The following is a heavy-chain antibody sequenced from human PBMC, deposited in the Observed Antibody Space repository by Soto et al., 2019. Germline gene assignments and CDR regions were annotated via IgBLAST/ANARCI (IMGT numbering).Heavy chain of an antibody. J-gene: IGHJ5*01. Sequence: TSETLSLTCSVSGASINNFAYYWGWIRQPPGKGLEWIGTVYYNENTYHNPSLRSRVAISVDTAKNQFSLNLRSVTAADTAVYFCARRERYYGSPGWFDPWGQGTLVTVSS. V-gene: IGHV4-39*01. CDR2: VYYNENT. CDR1: GASINNFAYY. D-gene: IGHD3-10*01. CDR3: ARRERYYGSPGWFDP.